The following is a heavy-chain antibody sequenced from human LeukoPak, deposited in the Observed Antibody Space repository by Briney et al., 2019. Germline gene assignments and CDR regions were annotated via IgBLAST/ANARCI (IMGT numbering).Heavy chain of an antibody. V-gene: IGHV3-48*04. CDR3: ASISYGDDAFDI. D-gene: IGHD4-17*01. CDR1: GFTFSSYS. CDR2: ISSSSSTI. J-gene: IGHJ3*02. Sequence: GGFLRLSCAASGFTFSSYSMNWVRQAPGKGLEWVSYISSSSSTIYYADSVKGRFTISRDNAKNSLYLQMNSLRAEDTAVYYCASISYGDDAFDIWGQGTMVTVSS.